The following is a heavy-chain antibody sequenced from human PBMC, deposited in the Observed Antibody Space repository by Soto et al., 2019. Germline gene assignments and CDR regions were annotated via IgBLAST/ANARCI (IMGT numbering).Heavy chain of an antibody. V-gene: IGHV1-3*01. CDR1: GYTFTSYA. CDR3: AREGIVVVVAAPSGWFDP. D-gene: IGHD2-15*01. CDR2: INAGNGNT. Sequence: QVQLVQSGAEVKKPGASVKVSCKASGYTFTSYAMHWVRQAPGQRLEWMGWINAGNGNTKYSQKFQGRVTITRDTAASTAYMELSSLRSEDTAVYYCAREGIVVVVAAPSGWFDPWGQGTLVTVSS. J-gene: IGHJ5*02.